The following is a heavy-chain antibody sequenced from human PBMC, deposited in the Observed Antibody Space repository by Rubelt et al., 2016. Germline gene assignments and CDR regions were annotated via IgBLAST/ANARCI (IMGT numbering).Heavy chain of an antibody. CDR2: INHSGST. CDR3: ARHVHCSSTSCYTGVETPFDY. CDR1: GGSFSGYY. V-gene: IGHV4-34*01. D-gene: IGHD2-2*02. J-gene: IGHJ4*02. Sequence: QVQLQQWGAGLLKPSETLSLTCAVYGGSFSGYYWSWIRQPPGKGLEWIGEINHSGSTNYNPSLKSRVTISVDTSKDQFSLKLSSVTAADTAVYYCARHVHCSSTSCYTGVETPFDYWGQGTLVTVSS.